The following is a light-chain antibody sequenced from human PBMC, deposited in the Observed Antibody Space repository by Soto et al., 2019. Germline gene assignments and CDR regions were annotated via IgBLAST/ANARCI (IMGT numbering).Light chain of an antibody. Sequence: DIQLTQSPSFLSASAGDSVTISCRASQGISSYLAWYQQKPGKAHKRLLYAASTLQRGVPSRFSGSESGTEFTLIISSLQPEDFATYYCQQRNNYTFTFGPGTKVDI. CDR1: QGISSY. CDR2: AAS. CDR3: QQRNNYTFT. J-gene: IGKJ3*01. V-gene: IGKV1-9*01.